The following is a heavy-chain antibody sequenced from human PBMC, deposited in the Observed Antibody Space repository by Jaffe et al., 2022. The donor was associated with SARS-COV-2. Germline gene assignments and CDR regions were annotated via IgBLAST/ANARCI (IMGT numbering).Heavy chain of an antibody. D-gene: IGHD3-22*01. J-gene: IGHJ5*02. CDR3: ARAGKYYYDSSGYYVLDS. CDR2: MYYRGST. V-gene: IGHV4-61*01. Sequence: QLQLQESGPGLVKPSETLSLTCTVSGGSVSSGSYYWNWIRQPPGKGLEWIGYMYYRGSTKYNPSLKSRVTISVDTSKNQFSLKLSSVTAADTAVYYCARAGKYYYDSSGYYVLDSWGQGTLVTVSS. CDR1: GGSVSSGSYY.